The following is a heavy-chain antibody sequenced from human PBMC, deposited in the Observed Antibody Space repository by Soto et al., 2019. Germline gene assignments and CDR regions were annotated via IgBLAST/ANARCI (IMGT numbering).Heavy chain of an antibody. Sequence: XGSLRLSCSASGVTLSNAWMSWVRQAPGKGLDWVGRIKSKTDGGTTDYAAPVKGRFTISRDDSKNTLYLQMNSLKTEDTAVYYCTTPIVVVPAAHLSDAFDIWGQGAMVTVPS. CDR1: GVTLSNAW. CDR2: IKSKTDGGTT. D-gene: IGHD2-2*01. V-gene: IGHV3-15*01. J-gene: IGHJ3*02. CDR3: TTPIVVVPAAHLSDAFDI.